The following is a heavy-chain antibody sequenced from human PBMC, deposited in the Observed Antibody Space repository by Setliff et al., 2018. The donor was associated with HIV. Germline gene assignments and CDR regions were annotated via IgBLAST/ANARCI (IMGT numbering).Heavy chain of an antibody. CDR3: ARDAGYSGTSWNY. CDR1: GGTFSSYR. J-gene: IGHJ4*02. Sequence: GASVKVSCKASGGTFSSYRISWVRQAPGQGLEYMGGVIPGLGTAHYAQRFQGGVTITADESTSTVYMDLSSLRSEDTAMYYCARDAGYSGTSWNYWGQGTLVTVSS. V-gene: IGHV1-69*13. CDR2: VIPGLGTA. D-gene: IGHD5-12*01.